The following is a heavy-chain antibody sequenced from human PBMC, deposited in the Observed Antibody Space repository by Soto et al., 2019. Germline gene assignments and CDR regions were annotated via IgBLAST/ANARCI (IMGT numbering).Heavy chain of an antibody. V-gene: IGHV4-59*01. CDR1: GGSISSYY. CDR2: IYYSGST. D-gene: IGHD6-13*01. J-gene: IGHJ1*01. CDR3: ARAGSSSSWYQPKYFQH. Sequence: SETLSLTCTVSGGSISSYYWSWIRQPPGKGLEWIGYIYYSGSTNYNPSLKSRVTISVDTSKNQFSLKLSSVTAADTAVYYCARAGSSSSWYQPKYFQHWGQGTLVTVSS.